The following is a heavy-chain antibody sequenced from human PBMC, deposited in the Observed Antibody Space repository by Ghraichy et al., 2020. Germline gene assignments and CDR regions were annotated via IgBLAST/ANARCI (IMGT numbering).Heavy chain of an antibody. CDR2: INSDGSST. CDR3: ARGGLLGAYDY. D-gene: IGHD3-16*01. J-gene: IGHJ4*02. CDR1: GLTFSSYW. Sequence: GGSLRLSCAASGLTFSSYWMHWVRQGPGKGLVWVSRINSDGSSTSYADSVKGRFTISRDNAKNTLYLQMNSLRAEDTAVYYCARGGLLGAYDYWGQGILVTVSS. V-gene: IGHV3-74*01.